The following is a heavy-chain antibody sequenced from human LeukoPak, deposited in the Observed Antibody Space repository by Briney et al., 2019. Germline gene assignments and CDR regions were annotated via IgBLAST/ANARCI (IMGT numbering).Heavy chain of an antibody. CDR2: ISSSSSYI. CDR3: ARGGRSTYFDWSPDY. Sequence: GGSLRLSCAASGFTFSDCSMNWVHQAPGKGLEWVSSISSSSSYIYYADSVKGRFTISRDNARNSLYLLMNSLRAEDTAVYYCARGGRSTYFDWSPDYWGQGTLVTVSS. J-gene: IGHJ4*02. CDR1: GFTFSDCS. V-gene: IGHV3-21*01. D-gene: IGHD3-9*01.